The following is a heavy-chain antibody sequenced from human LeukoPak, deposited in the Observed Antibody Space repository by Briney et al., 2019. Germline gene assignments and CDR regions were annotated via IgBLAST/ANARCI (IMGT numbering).Heavy chain of an antibody. CDR3: AGVMTTVTIFLFDY. CDR1: GGSISSSSYY. J-gene: IGHJ4*02. D-gene: IGHD4-17*01. Sequence: PSETLSLTCTVSGGSISSSSYYWGWIRQPPGKGLEWIGSIYYSGSTYYNPSLKSRVTISVDTSKNQFSLKLSSVTAADTAVYYCAGVMTTVTIFLFDYWGQGTLVTVSS. V-gene: IGHV4-39*01. CDR2: IYYSGST.